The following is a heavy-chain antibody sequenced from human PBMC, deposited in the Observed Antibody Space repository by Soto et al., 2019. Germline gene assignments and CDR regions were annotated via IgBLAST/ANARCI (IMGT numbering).Heavy chain of an antibody. V-gene: IGHV5-10-1*01. CDR1: GYSFTSYW. J-gene: IGHJ6*02. D-gene: IGHD6-6*01. CDR2: IDPSDSYT. CDR3: ARPIAGSSSYYDGMDV. Sequence: GESLKICCKGSGYSFTSYWISWVRQMPGKGLEWMGRIDPSDSYTNYSPSFQGHVTISADKSISTAYLQWSSLKASDTAMYYCARPIAGSSSYYDGMDVWGEGTKVTVS.